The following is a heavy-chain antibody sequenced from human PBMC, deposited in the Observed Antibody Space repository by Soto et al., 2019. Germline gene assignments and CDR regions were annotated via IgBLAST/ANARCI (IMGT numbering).Heavy chain of an antibody. Sequence: QVQVVQSGAEVKKPGSSVKVSCKASGGTFSTYSTSWVRQAPGQGLEWMGGIIPMFGTPNYAQKFQGRVTITADESTKTAYMELSSLRSEDTAVYYCASTNLVIVPDGMPVDYWGQGTLVTVSS. CDR2: IIPMFGTP. D-gene: IGHD2-2*01. J-gene: IGHJ4*02. V-gene: IGHV1-69*12. CDR1: GGTFSTYS. CDR3: ASTNLVIVPDGMPVDY.